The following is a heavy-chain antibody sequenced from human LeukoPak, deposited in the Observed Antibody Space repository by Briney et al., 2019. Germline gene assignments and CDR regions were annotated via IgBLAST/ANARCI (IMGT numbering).Heavy chain of an antibody. J-gene: IGHJ5*02. V-gene: IGHV5-51*01. CDR2: IYLGDSDS. CDR1: GYTFTNYW. Sequence: GESLKISCKGSGYTFTNYWIGWVRQMPGKGLEWMGIIYLGDSDSRYSPSFQDQVTMSVDKSISTAYLQWSSLKASDTAMYYCARGPYGYTSSATLGSYNWFDPWGRGSLVTVSS. D-gene: IGHD2-2*02. CDR3: ARGPYGYTSSATLGSYNWFDP.